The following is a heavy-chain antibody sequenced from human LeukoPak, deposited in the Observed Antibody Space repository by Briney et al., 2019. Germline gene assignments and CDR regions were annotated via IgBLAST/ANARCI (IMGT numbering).Heavy chain of an antibody. J-gene: IGHJ4*02. Sequence: GGSLRLSCAASGFTFSTYEMNWVRQAPGKGLEWVSYISGSGSTISYADSVKGRFTISRDNAKNSLYLQMNSPRAEDTAVYYCALVGAVDHWGRGTLVTVSS. V-gene: IGHV3-48*03. CDR1: GFTFSTYE. CDR2: ISGSGSTI. D-gene: IGHD1-26*01. CDR3: ALVGAVDH.